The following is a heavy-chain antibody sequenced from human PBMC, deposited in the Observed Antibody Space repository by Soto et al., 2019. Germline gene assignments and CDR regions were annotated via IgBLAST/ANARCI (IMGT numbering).Heavy chain of an antibody. CDR3: ARVSYDFWSGISLYYYYYMDV. CDR1: GFTVSSNY. CDR2: IYSGGST. V-gene: IGHV3-66*01. D-gene: IGHD3-3*01. J-gene: IGHJ6*03. Sequence: GGSLRLSCAASGFTVSSNYMSWVRQAPGKGLEWVSVIYSGGSTYYADSVKGRFTISRDNSKNTLYLQMNSLRAEDTAVYYCARVSYDFWSGISLYYYYYMDVWGKGTMVTVSS.